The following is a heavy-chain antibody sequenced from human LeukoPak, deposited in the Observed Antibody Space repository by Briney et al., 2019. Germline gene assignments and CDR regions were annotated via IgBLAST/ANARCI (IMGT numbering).Heavy chain of an antibody. Sequence: GASVKVSCKASGYTFTSYAMHWVRQAPGQRLEWMGWINAGNGNTKYSQKFQGRVTITRDTSASTAYMELSSLRSEDTAVYYCAREASGSYYPDAFDIWGQGTMVTVSS. V-gene: IGHV1-3*01. D-gene: IGHD3-10*01. CDR1: GYTFTSYA. J-gene: IGHJ3*02. CDR2: INAGNGNT. CDR3: AREASGSYYPDAFDI.